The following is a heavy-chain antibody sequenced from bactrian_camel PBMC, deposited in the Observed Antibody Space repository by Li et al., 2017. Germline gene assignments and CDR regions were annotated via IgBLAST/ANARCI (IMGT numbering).Heavy chain of an antibody. D-gene: IGHD3*01. CDR2: INSGGGST. Sequence: VQLVESGGGLVQPGGSLRLSCAASGFTFSSYAMSWVRQAPGKGLEWVSAINSGGGSTYYADSVKDRFTISRDNAKNTVYLQMNSLMPEDTAVYYCVRAVGEVVTARDNYWGQGTQVTVS. CDR3: VRAVGEVVTARDNY. V-gene: IGHV3S40*01. CDR1: GFTFSSYA. J-gene: IGHJ4*01.